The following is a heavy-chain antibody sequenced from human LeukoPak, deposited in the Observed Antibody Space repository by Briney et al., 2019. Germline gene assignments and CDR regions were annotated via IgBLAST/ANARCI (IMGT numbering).Heavy chain of an antibody. CDR1: GDSISSTNYY. J-gene: IGHJ4*02. CDR2: IYYSGST. CDR3: ATSGWYLLPGVY. V-gene: IGHV4-39*01. Sequence: NPSETLSLTCTVSGDSISSTNYYWGWIRQPPGKELEWIGSIYYSGSTYYNPSLESRVTISVDTSKNQFSLKLSSVTAADTAVYYCATSGWYLLPGVYWGQGTLVTVSS. D-gene: IGHD6-19*01.